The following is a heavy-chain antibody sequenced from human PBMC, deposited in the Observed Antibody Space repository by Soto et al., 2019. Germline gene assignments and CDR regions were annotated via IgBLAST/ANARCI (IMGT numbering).Heavy chain of an antibody. J-gene: IGHJ6*02. CDR3: ARDGGFGMDV. CDR2: IYSGGST. V-gene: IGHV3-53*01. CDR1: GFTVNKNY. Sequence: GGSLRLSCAASGFTVNKNYMTWVRQAPGKGLEWVSLIYSGGSTFYADSVKGRFTISRDISKNTVFLQMNGLRAEDTAVYYCARDGGFGMDVWGQGTTVTVSS. D-gene: IGHD3-16*01.